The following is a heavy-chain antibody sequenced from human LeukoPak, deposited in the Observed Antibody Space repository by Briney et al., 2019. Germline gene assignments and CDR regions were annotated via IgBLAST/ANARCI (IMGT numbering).Heavy chain of an antibody. CDR1: GYSFTSYW. V-gene: IGHV5-51*01. J-gene: IGHJ4*02. CDR2: IYPGDSDT. D-gene: IGHD2-21*01. CDR3: ARVAYCGGDCYPEVYFDY. Sequence: GESLKISCKGSGYSFTSYWTGWVRQMPGKGLEWMGIIYPGDSDTRYSPSFQGQVTISADKSISTAYLQWSSLKASDTAMYYCARVAYCGGDCYPEVYFDYWGQGTLVTVSS.